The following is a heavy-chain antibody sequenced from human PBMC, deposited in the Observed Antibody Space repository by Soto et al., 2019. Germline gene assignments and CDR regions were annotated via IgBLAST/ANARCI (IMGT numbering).Heavy chain of an antibody. CDR1: GDTFSSFA. CDR2: IIPIFRTP. Sequence: QVQLVQSGAEVKKPGSSVKVSCKASGDTFSSFAISWVRQAPGQGREWTGGIIPIFRTPKYPQKFKGRVTITSAEPTITAYMELSSLRSEDTAVYYCARDKDREQLGGNYYYALDVWGQGTTVIVSS. D-gene: IGHD1-1*01. CDR3: ARDKDREQLGGNYYYALDV. V-gene: IGHV1-69*05. J-gene: IGHJ6*02.